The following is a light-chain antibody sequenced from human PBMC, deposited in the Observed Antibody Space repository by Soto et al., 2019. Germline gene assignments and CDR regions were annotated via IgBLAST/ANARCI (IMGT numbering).Light chain of an antibody. CDR3: SSYTSSTILV. J-gene: IGLJ2*01. CDR2: EVS. V-gene: IGLV2-14*01. CDR1: SSDVGGYNY. Sequence: QSALTQPASVSGSPGQSITISCTGTSSDVGGYNYVSWYQHHPGKAPKLMIFEVSNRPSGVYNRFSGSKSGNTASLTISGLQAEDEADYYCSSYTSSTILVFGGGTKLTVL.